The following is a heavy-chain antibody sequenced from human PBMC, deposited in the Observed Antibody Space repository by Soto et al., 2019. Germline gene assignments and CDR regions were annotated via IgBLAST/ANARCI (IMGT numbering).Heavy chain of an antibody. D-gene: IGHD2-15*01. CDR1: GAYISNYY. CDR3: ARPYCSGGRSYPAGNWFDP. Sequence: PSETLALTCRVFGAYISNYYWSWIRQPPGKGLEWIGYTYYSGSTNYSPSLKSRVTMSVDTSKNQVSLTLNSVTAAYPAGYYCARPYCSGGRSYPAGNWFDPWGHVTVVTV. CDR2: TYYSGST. J-gene: IGHJ5*02. V-gene: IGHV4-59*01.